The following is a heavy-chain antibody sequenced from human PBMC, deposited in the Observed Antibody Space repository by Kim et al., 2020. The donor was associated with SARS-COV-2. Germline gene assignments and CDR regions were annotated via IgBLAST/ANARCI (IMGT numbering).Heavy chain of an antibody. J-gene: IGHJ4*02. D-gene: IGHD1-26*01. Sequence: GGSLRLSCAASGFTFSSCAMNWGRQAPGKGLEWVSSISEGGGSTYYADSVKGRFTIFRDNSKYTVSLQMNSLRAEDTAIYYCAKGIVGARAFDYWGQGIL. CDR2: ISEGGGST. V-gene: IGHV3-23*01. CDR3: AKGIVGARAFDY. CDR1: GFTFSSCA.